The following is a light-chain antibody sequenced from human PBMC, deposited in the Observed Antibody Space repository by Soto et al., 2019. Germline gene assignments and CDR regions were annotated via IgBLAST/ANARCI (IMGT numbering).Light chain of an antibody. CDR2: GAS. CDR3: QQYNSYLYT. J-gene: IGKJ2*01. V-gene: IGKV1-16*01. CDR1: LRISKY. Sequence: DIQVIQSPSSLSASVGDRVTITCRASLRISKYLNWYQQKPGKAPKLLIYGASTLQSGVPPRFSGSGSGTDFTLTISSLQPDDFATYYCQQYNSYLYTFGQGTKLEIK.